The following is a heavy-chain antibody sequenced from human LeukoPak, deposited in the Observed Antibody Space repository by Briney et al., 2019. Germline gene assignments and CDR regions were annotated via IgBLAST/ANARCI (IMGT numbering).Heavy chain of an antibody. CDR3: ATLVRGSNSYYPY. V-gene: IGHV1-2*02. CDR2: TNPSTGDT. D-gene: IGHD3-10*01. J-gene: IGHJ4*02. CDR1: GYPFTDYY. Sequence: ASVRVSCKASGYPFTDYYMHWIRQARGQGLEWMGWTNPSTGDTNYPQKFQGRVTMTTDTSISTAYMDLSRLSSDDTAVYYCATLVRGSNSYYPYWGQGTLVTVSS.